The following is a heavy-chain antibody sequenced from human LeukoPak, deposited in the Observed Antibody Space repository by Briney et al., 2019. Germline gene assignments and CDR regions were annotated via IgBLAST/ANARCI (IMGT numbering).Heavy chain of an antibody. CDR1: GFTFSSYA. V-gene: IGHV3-23*01. CDR2: ISGSGGST. CDR3: AKPVSGWYGVFDY. J-gene: IGHJ4*02. D-gene: IGHD6-19*01. Sequence: GGSLRLSCAASGFTFSSYAMSWVRQASGKGLEWVSAISGSGGSTYYADSVKGRFTISRDNSKNTLYLQMNSLRAEDTAVYYCAKPVSGWYGVFDYWGQGTLVTVSS.